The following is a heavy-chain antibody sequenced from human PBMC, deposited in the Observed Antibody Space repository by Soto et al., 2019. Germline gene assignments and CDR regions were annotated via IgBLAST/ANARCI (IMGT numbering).Heavy chain of an antibody. J-gene: IGHJ4*02. CDR1: GGSISSGDYY. D-gene: IGHD6-13*01. CDR3: ARRYSSSWPYYFDY. V-gene: IGHV4-30-4*01. Sequence: SETLSLTCTVSGGSISSGDYYWSWIRQPPGKGLEWIGYIYYSGSTYYNPSLKSRVTISVDTSKNQFSLKLSSVTAADTAVYYCARRYSSSWPYYFDYWGQGTLVTVSS. CDR2: IYYSGST.